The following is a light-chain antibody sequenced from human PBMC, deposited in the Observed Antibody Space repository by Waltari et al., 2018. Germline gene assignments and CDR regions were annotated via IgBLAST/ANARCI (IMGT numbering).Light chain of an antibody. Sequence: QLVLTQSPSASASLGASVKLTCTLSSGPRTYAIAWHPQQPEKGPRYLMRLNSDGSHSKGDGIPDRFSGSSSGAERYLTISSLQSEDEADYYCQTWGTADFVFGTGTKVTVL. CDR1: SGPRTYA. CDR3: QTWGTADFV. J-gene: IGLJ1*01. CDR2: LNSDGSH. V-gene: IGLV4-69*01.